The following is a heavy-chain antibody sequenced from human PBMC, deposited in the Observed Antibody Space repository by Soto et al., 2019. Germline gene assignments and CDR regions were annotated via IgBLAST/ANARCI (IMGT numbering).Heavy chain of an antibody. CDR3: ASARFRGTYYLRGVTYFFEE. V-gene: IGHV3-7*03. J-gene: IGHJ4*02. D-gene: IGHD1-26*01. Sequence: PGGSLRLSSVTHALTSTASWMSWVPQAPGKGLEWVANIKKDESEKNYLDSVKGRYTISRDNAKNSLYLQMNSLRAEDTAVYYCASARFRGTYYLRGVTYFFEEWGQGAPVTVSS. CDR1: ALTSTASW. CDR2: IKKDESEK.